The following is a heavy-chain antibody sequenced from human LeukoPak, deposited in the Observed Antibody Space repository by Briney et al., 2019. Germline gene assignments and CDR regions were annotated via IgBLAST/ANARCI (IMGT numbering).Heavy chain of an antibody. CDR3: ARHETSSNWTSSFDY. CDR2: IYHSGST. J-gene: IGHJ4*02. D-gene: IGHD6-13*01. V-gene: IGHV4-30-2*01. Sequence: SETLSLTCTVSGGSISSGGYNWSCIRQPPGKGLEWIGYIYHSGSTYYNPSLKSRVTISVDRSKNQFSLKLSSVTAADTAVYYCARHETSSNWTSSFDYWGQGTLVTVSS. CDR1: GGSISSGGYN.